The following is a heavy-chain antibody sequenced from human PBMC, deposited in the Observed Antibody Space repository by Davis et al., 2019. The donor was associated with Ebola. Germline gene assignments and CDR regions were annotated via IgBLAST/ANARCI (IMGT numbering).Heavy chain of an antibody. CDR2: ISYDGSNK. J-gene: IGHJ4*02. CDR1: GFTFSSYG. V-gene: IGHV3-30*18. D-gene: IGHD3-10*01. Sequence: PGGSLRLSCAASGFTFSSYGMHWVRQAPGKGLEWVAVISYDGSNKYYADSVKGRFTISRDNSKNTLYLQMNSLRAEDTAVYYCAKDRRGSYYNMVPDYWGQGTLVTVSS. CDR3: AKDRRGSYYNMVPDY.